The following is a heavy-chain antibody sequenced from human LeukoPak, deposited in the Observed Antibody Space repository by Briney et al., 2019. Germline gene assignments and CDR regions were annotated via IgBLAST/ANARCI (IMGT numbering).Heavy chain of an antibody. J-gene: IGHJ6*03. CDR1: GGSISSSNW. Sequence: SGTLSLTCAVSGGSISSSNWWSWVRQPPGKGLEWIGEIYHSGSTNYNPSLKSRVTISVDKSKNQFSLKLSSVTAADTAVYYCARCHKDYYYYMDVWGKGTTVTVSS. V-gene: IGHV4-4*02. CDR2: IYHSGST. CDR3: ARCHKDYYYYMDV.